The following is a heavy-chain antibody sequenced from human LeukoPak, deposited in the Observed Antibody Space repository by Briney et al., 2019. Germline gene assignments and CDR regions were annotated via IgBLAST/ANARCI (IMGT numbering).Heavy chain of an antibody. D-gene: IGHD2-15*01. CDR3: AKGHTGSCYSLQDC. V-gene: IGHV3-23*01. CDR2: ISGNDDTT. J-gene: IGHJ4*02. Sequence: GGSLRLSCAASGFTFSTYAMTWVRQAPGKGLEEVSVISGNDDTTYYADSVKGRFTISRDNSKNTLYLQMNSLRAEDTAIYYCAKGHTGSCYSLQDCWGQGTLVTVSS. CDR1: GFTFSTYA.